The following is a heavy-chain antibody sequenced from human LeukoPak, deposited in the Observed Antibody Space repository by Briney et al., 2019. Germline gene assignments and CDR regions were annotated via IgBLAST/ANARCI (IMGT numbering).Heavy chain of an antibody. J-gene: IGHJ4*02. CDR2: IRQDGSEK. CDR1: GFNFGNSW. D-gene: IGHD5-24*01. V-gene: IGHV3-7*01. CDR3: ARRYGYNYPTLDY. Sequence: GGSLRLSCAASGFNFGNSWMSWIRQTPGKGLEWVANIRQDGSEKNYVDSVNGRFSISRDNAKNSLYLQMNSLRAEDTAVYFCARRYGYNYPTLDYWGQGTLVTVSS.